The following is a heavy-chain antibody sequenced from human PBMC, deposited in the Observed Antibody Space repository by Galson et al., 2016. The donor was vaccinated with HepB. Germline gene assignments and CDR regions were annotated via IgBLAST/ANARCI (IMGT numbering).Heavy chain of an antibody. Sequence: QSGAEVKKPGESLEISCKGSGYRFTNYWIGWVRQMPGKGLEWMVIIFPDYSDTRYSPSFQGQVTFSADKSISTAYLQWSSLKASDTSMYYCARGPLDSNSGLHYWGQGTLVTVSS. CDR3: ARGPLDSNSGLHY. V-gene: IGHV5-51*01. CDR1: GYRFTNYW. D-gene: IGHD2/OR15-2a*01. CDR2: IFPDYSDT. J-gene: IGHJ4*02.